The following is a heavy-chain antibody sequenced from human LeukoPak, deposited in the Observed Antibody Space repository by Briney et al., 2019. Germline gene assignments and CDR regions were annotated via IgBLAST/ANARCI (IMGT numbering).Heavy chain of an antibody. CDR1: GFTITNYW. J-gene: IGHJ5*02. CDR3: APQQTYSPYNWFDP. CDR2: IHPDGSIT. D-gene: IGHD5-12*01. Sequence: HPGGSLRLSCVGSGFTITNYWMHWVRQAPGTGLVWVSRIHPDGSITTYADSVKGRFTISRDNAKDTLYLQMNSLRAEDTAVYYCAPQQTYSPYNWFDPLGQGTLVTVSS. V-gene: IGHV3-74*03.